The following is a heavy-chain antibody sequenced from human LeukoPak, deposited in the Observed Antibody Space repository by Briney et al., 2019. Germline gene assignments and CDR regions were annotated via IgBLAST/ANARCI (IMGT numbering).Heavy chain of an antibody. Sequence: AGGSLRLSCAASGFTFSIDGLHWVRQAPGKGLEWVAVIYYDGYNRYYGDSVKGRFTISRDNSKNMMYLQMDSLSPEDTAVYYCARAGGSESFDIWGPGTMVTVSS. CDR1: GFTFSIDG. V-gene: IGHV3-33*01. CDR3: ARAGGSESFDI. CDR2: IYYDGYNR. J-gene: IGHJ3*02. D-gene: IGHD3-10*01.